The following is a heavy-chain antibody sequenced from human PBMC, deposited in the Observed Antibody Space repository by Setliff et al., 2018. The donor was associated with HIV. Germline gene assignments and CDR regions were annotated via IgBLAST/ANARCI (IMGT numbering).Heavy chain of an antibody. CDR3: ARTRGRALLSYYFDS. CDR1: GGSISGYY. CDR2: VSHSGSV. V-gene: IGHV4-59*01. Sequence: SETLSLTCSVSGGSISGYYWSWVRQPPGRGLEWIGYVSHSGSVSYNPSLNSRVTMSVDTSRDQFSLKVSSVTAADTAVYYCARTRGRALLSYYFDSWGQGRLGTVS. J-gene: IGHJ4*02. D-gene: IGHD2-2*01.